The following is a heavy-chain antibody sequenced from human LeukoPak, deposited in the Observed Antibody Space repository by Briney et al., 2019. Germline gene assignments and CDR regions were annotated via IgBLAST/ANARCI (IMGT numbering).Heavy chain of an antibody. CDR1: GFTFSSYG. D-gene: IGHD3-10*01. J-gene: IGHJ4*02. CDR2: IWYDGSNK. V-gene: IGHV3-33*01. CDR3: ARDGRGLWFGEFKYYFDY. Sequence: GGSLRLSCAASGFTFSSYGMHWVRQAPGKGLEWVAVIWYDGSNKYYADSVKGRFTISRDNSKNTLYLQMNSLRAEDTAVYYCARDGRGLWFGEFKYYFDYWGQGTLVTVSS.